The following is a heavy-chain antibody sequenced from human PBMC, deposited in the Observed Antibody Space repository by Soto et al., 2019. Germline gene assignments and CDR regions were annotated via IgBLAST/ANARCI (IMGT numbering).Heavy chain of an antibody. J-gene: IGHJ5*02. CDR2: IYYSGSP. CDR3: ARGIRIVGVVITDYNWFDP. Sequence: PSETLSLTCTVSAGSISSSSYYRGWSRQPPGKGLEWIGSIYYSGSPYYNPSLMSQVTISVATSKNQFSLKPSSVTAADTAVYYCARGIRIVGVVITDYNWFDPWGQGTLVTVSS. V-gene: IGHV4-39*07. D-gene: IGHD3-3*01. CDR1: AGSISSSSYY.